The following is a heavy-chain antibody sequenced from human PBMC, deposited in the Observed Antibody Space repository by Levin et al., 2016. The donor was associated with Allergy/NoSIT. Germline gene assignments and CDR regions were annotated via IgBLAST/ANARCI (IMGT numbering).Heavy chain of an antibody. Sequence: WIRQPPGKGLEWVGQIRTRSKRYATAYAVSVNGRFTISRDDSKDTAYLQMNSLLTEDTAVYYCTSPPHDRGDVFDYWGQGTLVTVSS. D-gene: IGHD4-17*01. J-gene: IGHJ4*02. V-gene: IGHV3-73*01. CDR3: TSPPHDRGDVFDY. CDR2: IRTRSKRYAT.